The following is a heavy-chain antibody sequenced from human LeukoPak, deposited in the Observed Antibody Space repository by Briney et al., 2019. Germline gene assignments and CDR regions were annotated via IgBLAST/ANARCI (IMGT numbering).Heavy chain of an antibody. J-gene: IGHJ6*03. D-gene: IGHD5-18*01. CDR3: ARVDADTAMVTGYYYMDV. CDR2: ISSSGSTI. Sequence: GGSLRLSCAASGFTFSDYYMSWIRQAPGKGLEWVSYISSSGSTIYYADSVKGRFTISRDNAKNSLYLQMNSLRAEDTAVYYCARVDADTAMVTGYYYMDVWGKGTTVTVSS. CDR1: GFTFSDYY. V-gene: IGHV3-11*04.